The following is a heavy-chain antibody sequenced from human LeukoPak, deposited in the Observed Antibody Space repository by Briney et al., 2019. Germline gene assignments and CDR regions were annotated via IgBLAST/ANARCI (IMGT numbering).Heavy chain of an antibody. D-gene: IGHD2-2*01. V-gene: IGHV3-9*01. J-gene: IGHJ6*02. CDR1: GFTFDDYA. CDR3: AKALADQLGNYYGMDV. Sequence: GGSLRLSCAASGFTFDDYAMHWVRQAPGKGLEWVSGISWNSGSIGYADSVKGRFTISRDNAKNSLYLQMNSLRAEDTALYYCAKALADQLGNYYGMDVWGQGTTVTVSS. CDR2: ISWNSGSI.